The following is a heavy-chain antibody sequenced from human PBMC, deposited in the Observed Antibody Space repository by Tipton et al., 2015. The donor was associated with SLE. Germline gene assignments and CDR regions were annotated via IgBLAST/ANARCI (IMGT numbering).Heavy chain of an antibody. J-gene: IGHJ4*02. CDR2: VYSSGRT. CDR1: GGSLTSGAYY. CDR3: ATLDASGSYPFDY. Sequence: LRLSCTVSGGSLTSGAYYWTWIRQPAGKGLEWIGRVYSSGRTNYNPSLKSRVTISVDTSKNQFSLKLSSVTAADTAVYYCATLDASGSYPFDYWGQGTRVTVSS. V-gene: IGHV4-61*02. D-gene: IGHD3-10*01.